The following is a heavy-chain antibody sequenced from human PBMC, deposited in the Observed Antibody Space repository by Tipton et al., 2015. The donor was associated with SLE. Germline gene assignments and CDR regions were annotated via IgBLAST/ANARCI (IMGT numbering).Heavy chain of an antibody. Sequence: TLSLTCTVSGGFMSNYYWSWIRQPPGKGLEWIANIYYSGGTNYNPSLQSRVTISLDTSKNQFSLKLSSVTAADTAVYYCAREGLRSYEIWGQGTMVTVSS. J-gene: IGHJ3*02. CDR2: IYYSGGT. D-gene: IGHD5-24*01. V-gene: IGHV4-59*01. CDR1: GGFMSNYY. CDR3: AREGLRSYEI.